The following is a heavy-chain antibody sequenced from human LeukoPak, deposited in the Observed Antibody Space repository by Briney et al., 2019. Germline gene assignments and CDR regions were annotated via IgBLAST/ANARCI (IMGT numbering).Heavy chain of an antibody. CDR2: IYTRGNT. Sequence: TSETLSLTCTVSGAPVNFYYLSWIRHSAEKGLEWIGRIYTRGNTNYNPSLKSRVTLSVDTSRNQFSLMLSSVPAADTAVYYCAKESRLGGASGSHHFDYWGQGVLVTVSS. CDR3: AKESRLGGASGSHHFDY. D-gene: IGHD3-10*01. CDR1: GAPVNFYY. J-gene: IGHJ4*02. V-gene: IGHV4-4*07.